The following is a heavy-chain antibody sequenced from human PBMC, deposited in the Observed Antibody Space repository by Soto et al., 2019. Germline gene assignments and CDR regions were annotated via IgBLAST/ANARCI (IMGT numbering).Heavy chain of an antibody. CDR2: ISYDGSNK. V-gene: IGHV3-30*18. J-gene: IGHJ6*02. Sequence: GGSLRLSCAASGFTFSSYGMHWVRQAPGKGLEWVAVISYDGSNKYYADSVKGRFTISRDNSKNTLYLQMNSLRAEDTAVYYCAKGDSSGYYYGGEYYYYGMDVWGQGTTVTVSS. D-gene: IGHD3-22*01. CDR1: GFTFSSYG. CDR3: AKGDSSGYYYGGEYYYYGMDV.